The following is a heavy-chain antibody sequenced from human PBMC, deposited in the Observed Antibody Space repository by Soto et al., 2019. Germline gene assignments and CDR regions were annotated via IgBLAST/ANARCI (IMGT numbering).Heavy chain of an antibody. CDR1: VDAFINFD. CDR2: MNPGSGKT. D-gene: IGHD2-15*01. J-gene: IGHJ5*02. Sequence: GASVKLSCKASVDAFINFDIRCVRQAAGQGLEWLGWMNPGSGKTGYASKFQGRVTITRDTPASTAYMELSSLRSEDTAVYYCARILGYCSAGSCASWGQGTLVIVSS. CDR3: ARILGYCSAGSCAS. V-gene: IGHV1-8*03.